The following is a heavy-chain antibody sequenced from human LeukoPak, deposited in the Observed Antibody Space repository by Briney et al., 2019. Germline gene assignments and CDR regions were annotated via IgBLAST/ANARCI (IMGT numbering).Heavy chain of an antibody. V-gene: IGHV3-30*02. CDR1: GFTFSSYG. Sequence: PGGSLRLSCAASGFTFSSYGMHWVRQAPGKGLEWVAFIRYDGSNKYYADSVKGRFTISRDNSKNTPYLQMNSLRAEDTAVYYCAKDQVGATMYFDYWGQGTLVTVSS. D-gene: IGHD1-26*01. CDR2: IRYDGSNK. CDR3: AKDQVGATMYFDY. J-gene: IGHJ4*02.